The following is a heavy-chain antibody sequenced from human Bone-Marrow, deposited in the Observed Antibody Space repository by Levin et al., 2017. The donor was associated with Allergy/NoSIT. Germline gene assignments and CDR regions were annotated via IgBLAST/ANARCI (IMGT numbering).Heavy chain of an antibody. CDR3: ARTDQLLSYYMDV. CDR1: GYSFTSYW. D-gene: IGHD2-2*01. V-gene: IGHV5-51*01. Sequence: PGESLKISCQGSGYSFTSYWIGWVRQMPGKGLEWMGIIYPGDSDTRYSPSFQGQVTISADKSISTAYLQWSSLKASDTAMYYCARTDQLLSYYMDVWGKGTTVTVSS. J-gene: IGHJ6*03. CDR2: IYPGDSDT.